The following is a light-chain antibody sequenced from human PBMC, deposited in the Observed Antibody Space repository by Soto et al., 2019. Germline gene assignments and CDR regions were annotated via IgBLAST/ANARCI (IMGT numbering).Light chain of an antibody. CDR2: DAS. CDR3: QQRGNWPPIT. CDR1: QSVSDS. V-gene: IGKV3-11*01. J-gene: IGKJ5*01. Sequence: EVVLTHSPATLSLSPGERATLSCRASQSVSDSLAWYQQKPGQPPRLLIYDASNRATGIPARFSGSGSGTDFTLTINSLEPEDFAVYYCQQRGNWPPITFGQGTRLEIK.